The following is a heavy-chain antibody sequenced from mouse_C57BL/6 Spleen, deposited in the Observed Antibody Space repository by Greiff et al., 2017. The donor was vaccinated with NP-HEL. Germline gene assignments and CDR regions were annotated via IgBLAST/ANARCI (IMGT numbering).Heavy chain of an antibody. CDR3: ARGEVVTTEAWFAY. CDR1: GYTFTDYY. CDR2: IYPGSGNT. V-gene: IGHV1-76*01. D-gene: IGHD2-2*01. J-gene: IGHJ3*01. Sequence: VQLQQSGAELVRPGASVRLSCKASGYTFTDYYINWVKQRPGQGLEWIARIYPGSGNTYYNEKFKGKATLTAEKSSSTAYMQLSSLTSEDSAVYFCARGEVVTTEAWFAYWGQGTLVTVSA.